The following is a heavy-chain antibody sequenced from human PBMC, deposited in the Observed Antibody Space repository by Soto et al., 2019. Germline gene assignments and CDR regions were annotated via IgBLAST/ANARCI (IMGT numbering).Heavy chain of an antibody. CDR3: AKENGYSSSWFEFDY. D-gene: IGHD6-13*01. V-gene: IGHV3-23*01. J-gene: IGHJ4*02. Sequence: EVQLLESGGGLVQPGGSLRLSCAASGFTFSSYAMSWVRQAPGKGLEWVSAISGSGGSTYYADSVKGRFTISRDNSKKPLYLQMTSLRAEDTAVYYCAKENGYSSSWFEFDYWGQGTLVTVSS. CDR1: GFTFSSYA. CDR2: ISGSGGST.